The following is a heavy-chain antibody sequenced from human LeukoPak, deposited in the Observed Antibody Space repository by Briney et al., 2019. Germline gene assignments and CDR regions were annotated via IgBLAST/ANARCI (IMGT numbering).Heavy chain of an antibody. CDR1: GGSVNSGSYY. J-gene: IGHJ4*01. D-gene: IGHD5-12*01. CDR3: ARTGVVATSYFFDY. CDR2: IYYSGST. Sequence: PSETLSLTCTVSGGSVNSGSYYWTWIRQPPGKGLEWFGYIYYSGSTNYNPSLRSRVTISVDTSKNQFSLKLTSVTAADTAVYFCARTGVVATSYFFDYWGHGTLVTVSS. V-gene: IGHV4-61*01.